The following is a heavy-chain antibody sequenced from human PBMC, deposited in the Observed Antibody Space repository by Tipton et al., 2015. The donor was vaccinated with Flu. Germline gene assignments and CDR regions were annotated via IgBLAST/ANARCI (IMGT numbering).Heavy chain of an antibody. CDR3: ARRGGYFIPDDY. D-gene: IGHD3-22*01. J-gene: IGHJ4*02. CDR2: INHSGST. CDR1: GYSISSGFY. Sequence: TLSLTCTVSGYSISSGFYWSWIRQPPGKGLEWIWEINHSGSTNYNPSLKSRVTISVDTSKNQFSLKLSSVTAADTAVYYCARRGGYFIPDDYWGQGTLVTVSS. V-gene: IGHV4-38-2*02.